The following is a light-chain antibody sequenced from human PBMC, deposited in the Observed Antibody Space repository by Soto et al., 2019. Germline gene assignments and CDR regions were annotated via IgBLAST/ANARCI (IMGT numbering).Light chain of an antibody. CDR1: QSISSSF. CDR3: QQYGSSPPLT. V-gene: IGKV3-20*01. Sequence: EFVLTQSPGKLSLSPGERATLYCRASQSISSSFLAWYQQKPGQAPRLLIYGASSRGTGIPDRFSGSGSGTDFTLTISRLEPEDFAVYYCQQYGSSPPLTFGGGTKVEIK. CDR2: GAS. J-gene: IGKJ4*01.